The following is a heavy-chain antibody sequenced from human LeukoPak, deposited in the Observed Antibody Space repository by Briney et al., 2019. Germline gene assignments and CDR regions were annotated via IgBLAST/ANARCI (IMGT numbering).Heavy chain of an antibody. Sequence: SVTVSFKASGATFSSYAISWVRQAPGQGLEWMGSIIPIFGIANYAQKFQGRVTITADKSTSTAYMELSSLRSEDTAVYYCARDLVGDSPDYYYGMDVWGQGTTVTVSS. CDR1: GATFSSYA. J-gene: IGHJ6*02. V-gene: IGHV1-69*04. D-gene: IGHD4-17*01. CDR2: IIPIFGIA. CDR3: ARDLVGDSPDYYYGMDV.